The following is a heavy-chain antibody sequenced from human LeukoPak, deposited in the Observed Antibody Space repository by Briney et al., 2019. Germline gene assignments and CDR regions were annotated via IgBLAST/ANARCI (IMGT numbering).Heavy chain of an antibody. V-gene: IGHV3-21*01. CDR2: ISSSSSYI. CDR3: ARDEVVAYFDY. CDR1: GFTFSSYS. Sequence: PGGSLRLSCAASGFTFSSYSMNWVRQVPGKGLEWVSSISSSSSYIYYADSVKGRFTISRDNAKNSLYLQMNSLRAEDTAVYYCARDEVVAYFDYWGQGTLVTVSS. D-gene: IGHD5-12*01. J-gene: IGHJ4*02.